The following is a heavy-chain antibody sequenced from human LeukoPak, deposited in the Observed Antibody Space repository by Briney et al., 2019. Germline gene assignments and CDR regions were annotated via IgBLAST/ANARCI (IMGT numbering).Heavy chain of an antibody. J-gene: IGHJ3*02. V-gene: IGHV3-21*01. CDR2: IGTSTSYI. CDR1: GFTFSTYI. Sequence: GGSLRLSCAASGFTFSTYIMNWVRQTPGKGLEWVSSIGTSTSYIYYADSVKGRFTISRDNAKNSLYLEMNSLRAEDTAVYYCARGHAFDIWGQGTMVTVSS. CDR3: ARGHAFDI.